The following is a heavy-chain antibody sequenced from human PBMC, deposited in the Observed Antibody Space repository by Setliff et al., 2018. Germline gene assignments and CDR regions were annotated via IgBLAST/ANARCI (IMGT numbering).Heavy chain of an antibody. CDR1: GFTFSTYG. Sequence: LRLSCAASGFTFSTYGMHWVRQGPGKGLEWVAFIWYDGNNRDHADSVKGRFTISRDNARNTLYLQMNSLRAEDTAVYYCAKDNGKGHLYLLEGYFDYWGQGALVTVSS. J-gene: IGHJ4*02. CDR3: AKDNGKGHLYLLEGYFDY. V-gene: IGHV3-33*06. CDR2: IWYDGNNR. D-gene: IGHD2-15*01.